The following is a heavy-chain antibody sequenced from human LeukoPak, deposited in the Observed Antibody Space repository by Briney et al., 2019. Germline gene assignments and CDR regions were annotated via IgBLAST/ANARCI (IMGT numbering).Heavy chain of an antibody. CDR2: INHSGST. J-gene: IGHJ4*01. Sequence: SETLSLTCAVYGGSFSSYYWSWIRQPPGKGLEWIGEINHSGSTNYNPSLKSRVTISVDTSKNQFSLKLSSVTAADTAVYYCARGKRNTYYYDSSGSFDYWAHGTLVTVSS. V-gene: IGHV4-34*01. CDR3: ARGKRNTYYYDSSGSFDY. CDR1: GGSFSSYY. D-gene: IGHD3-22*01.